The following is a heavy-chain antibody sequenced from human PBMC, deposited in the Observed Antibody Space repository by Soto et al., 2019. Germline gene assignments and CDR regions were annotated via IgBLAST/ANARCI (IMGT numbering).Heavy chain of an antibody. CDR2: ISSSGTFI. D-gene: IGHD6-13*01. J-gene: IGHJ5*02. CDR1: GFTFSSYT. CDR3: ARDYSGPSGYNLFDP. Sequence: EAQLVESGGGLVKPGGSLRLSCAASGFTFSSYTMNWVRQTPGQGLEWVSSISSSGTFISYADSVKGRFTISRDNAKNSLFLQMSSLRGEDTAVYFCARDYSGPSGYNLFDPWGQGTLVTVSS. V-gene: IGHV3-21*06.